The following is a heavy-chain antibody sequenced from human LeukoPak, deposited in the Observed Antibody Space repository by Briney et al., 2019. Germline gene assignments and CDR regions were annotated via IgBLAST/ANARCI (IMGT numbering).Heavy chain of an antibody. CDR2: IYYSGTT. Sequence: SETLSLTCTVSGVSISGYYWSWIRQPPGQGLEWITYIYYSGTTYHTPSLKSRVTISVDTSKTQFSLKLTSVTAADTAVYYCAREGGTYRPLDYSGQGTLVTVSS. CDR1: GVSISGYY. CDR3: AREGGTYRPLDY. J-gene: IGHJ4*02. V-gene: IGHV4-59*12. D-gene: IGHD1-1*01.